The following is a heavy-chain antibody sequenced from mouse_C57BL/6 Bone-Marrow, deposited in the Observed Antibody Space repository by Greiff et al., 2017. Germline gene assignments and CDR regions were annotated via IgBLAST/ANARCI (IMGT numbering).Heavy chain of an antibody. CDR3: AREAYYVAMDY. J-gene: IGHJ4*01. V-gene: IGHV1-69*01. Sequence: QVQLQQPGAELVMPGASVRLSCKASVSTFPSYWMHWVKQRPGQGLEWIGEIDPSDSYTNYNQKFRGKSTLTVDKSSSTAYMQLSSLTSEDSAVYYCAREAYYVAMDYWGQGTSVTVSS. D-gene: IGHD1-1*01. CDR1: VSTFPSYW. CDR2: IDPSDSYT.